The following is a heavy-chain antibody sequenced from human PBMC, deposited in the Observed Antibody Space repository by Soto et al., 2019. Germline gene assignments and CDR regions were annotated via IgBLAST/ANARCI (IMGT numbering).Heavy chain of an antibody. CDR2: IYYTGST. Sequence: SETLSLTCTVFGGSIRPYYWSWIRQPPWKELEWIGYIYYTGSTNYSPSLKSRVTMSLDTSKNLLSLKLNSVTAADTAVYYCARGSPLSSSFPLDYWGQGSLVTVSS. CDR1: GGSIRPYY. CDR3: ARGSPLSSSFPLDY. J-gene: IGHJ4*02. D-gene: IGHD6-6*01. V-gene: IGHV4-59*12.